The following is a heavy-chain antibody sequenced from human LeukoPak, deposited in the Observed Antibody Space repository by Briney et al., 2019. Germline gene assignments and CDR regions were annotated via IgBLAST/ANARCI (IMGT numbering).Heavy chain of an antibody. CDR3: ARTQGYCSSTSCYPSDC. CDR1: GYSISSSSNW. V-gene: IGHV4-28*01. D-gene: IGHD2-2*01. CDR2: IYHTGST. Sequence: SETLSLTCAVSGYSISSSSNWWGWIRQPPGKGLEWIGYIYHTGSTYYNPSLKSRVSMSVDTSKNQISLKLLSVTAVATAVYYCARTQGYCSSTSCYPSDCWGQGTLVTVSS. J-gene: IGHJ4*02.